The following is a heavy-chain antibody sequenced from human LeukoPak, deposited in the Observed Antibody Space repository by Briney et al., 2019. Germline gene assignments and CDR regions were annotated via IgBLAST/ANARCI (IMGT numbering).Heavy chain of an antibody. CDR2: IKSKTDGGTT. CDR3: ARGGYTTGFDY. Sequence: GGSLRLSCAASGFTFSNAWMSWVRQAPGKGLEWVGRIKSKTDGGTTDYAAPVKGRFTISRDDSKNTLYLQMNSLRAEDTAVYYCARGGYTTGFDYWGQGTLVTVSS. V-gene: IGHV3-15*01. D-gene: IGHD6-13*01. J-gene: IGHJ4*02. CDR1: GFTFSNAW.